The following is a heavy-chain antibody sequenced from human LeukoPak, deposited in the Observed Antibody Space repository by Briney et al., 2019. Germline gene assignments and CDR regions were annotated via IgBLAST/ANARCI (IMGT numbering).Heavy chain of an antibody. Sequence: HPGGSLRLSCAASGFTFSSYWMNWARQAPGKGLEWVASINHNGNVNYYVDSVKGRFTISRDNAKNSLYLQMSNLRAEDTAVYFCARGGGVDVWGQGATVTVSS. CDR3: ARGGGVDV. V-gene: IGHV3-7*03. CDR1: GFTFSSYW. D-gene: IGHD3-16*01. J-gene: IGHJ6*02. CDR2: INHNGNVN.